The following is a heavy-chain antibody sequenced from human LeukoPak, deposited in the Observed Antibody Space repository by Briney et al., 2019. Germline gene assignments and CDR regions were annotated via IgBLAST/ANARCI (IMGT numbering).Heavy chain of an antibody. CDR1: GFNFSNYW. D-gene: IGHD3-3*01. CDR3: ASSFWSGYVDY. V-gene: IGHV3-74*01. CDR2: INTDGTNT. J-gene: IGHJ4*02. Sequence: GGFLRLSCAASGFNFSNYWMHWVRQAPGKGLVWVSRINTDGTNTDYADSVKGRFTISRDNAKNTLYLQMNSLRAEDTAVYYCASSFWSGYVDYWGQGTLVTVSS.